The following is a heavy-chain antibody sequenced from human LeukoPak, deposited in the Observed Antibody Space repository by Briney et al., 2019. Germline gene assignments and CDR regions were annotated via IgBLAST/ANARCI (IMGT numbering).Heavy chain of an antibody. D-gene: IGHD3-10*01. CDR3: ARVRKLRTRGVMDPLDY. CDR1: GFTFNDYW. J-gene: IGHJ4*02. V-gene: IGHV3-7*01. Sequence: PGGSLRLSCAASGFTFNDYWLTSVRQAPGKGLEWVANIQQDVSEKYSVDSVKGRFIISRDNAKNSLYLQMNSLRAEDTAVYYCARVRKLRTRGVMDPLDYWGQGTLVTVSS. CDR2: IQQDVSEK.